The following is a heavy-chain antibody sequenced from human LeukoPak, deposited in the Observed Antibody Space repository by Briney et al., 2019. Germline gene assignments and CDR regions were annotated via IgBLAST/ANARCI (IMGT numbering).Heavy chain of an antibody. J-gene: IGHJ4*02. V-gene: IGHV3-30*18. CDR2: ISYDGSNK. Sequence: GGSLRLSCAASGFTFSNYGMHWVRQAPGKGLEWVALISYDGSNKYFADSVKGRFTVSRDNSKNTLYLQMHSLRAEDTAVYYCAKDNVAAAGRYFDYWGQGTLVTVSS. D-gene: IGHD6-13*01. CDR1: GFTFSNYG. CDR3: AKDNVAAAGRYFDY.